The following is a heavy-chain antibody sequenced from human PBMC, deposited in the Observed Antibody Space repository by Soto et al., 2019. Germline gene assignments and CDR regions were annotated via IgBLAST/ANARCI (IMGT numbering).Heavy chain of an antibody. Sequence: ASVKVSCKATGYSFTRHDINWLRQAAGQGLEWMGWMNPNSGNAVYAQKFQGRVTMTRNTSITTAYIEVTSLKSEDTAVYFCARAAQNDYSHWLGTWGQGTLVTVSS. CDR3: ARAAQNDYSHWLGT. D-gene: IGHD4-17*01. CDR2: MNPNSGNA. CDR1: GYSFTRHD. J-gene: IGHJ5*02. V-gene: IGHV1-8*01.